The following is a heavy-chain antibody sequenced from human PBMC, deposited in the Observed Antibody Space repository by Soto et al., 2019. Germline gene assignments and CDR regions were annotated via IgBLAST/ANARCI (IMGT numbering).Heavy chain of an antibody. V-gene: IGHV1-69*06. J-gene: IGHJ4*02. CDR1: GGTFSSYA. Sequence: QVQLVQSGAEVKKPGSSVKVSCKASGGTFSSYAISWVRQAPGQGLEWMGGIIPIFGTANYAQKLQGRVTMTTDTSTSTAYMELRSLRSDDTAVYYCARDRRTGLSSSWNQAPFDYWGQGTLVTVSS. CDR3: ARDRRTGLSSSWNQAPFDY. D-gene: IGHD6-13*01. CDR2: IIPIFGTA.